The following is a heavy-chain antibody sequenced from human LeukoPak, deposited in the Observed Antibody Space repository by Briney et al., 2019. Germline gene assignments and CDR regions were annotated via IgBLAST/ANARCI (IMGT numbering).Heavy chain of an antibody. Sequence: PSETLSLTCTVSGGSISSHYWSWIRQPAGKGLEWIGRIYASGSTNYNPSLKSRVTMSVDTSKIQFSLNLSSVTAADTAMYYCALSFTLDYFDYWGQGTLVTVSS. CDR2: IYASGST. D-gene: IGHD3-3*02. CDR1: GGSISSHY. V-gene: IGHV4-4*07. J-gene: IGHJ4*02. CDR3: ALSFTLDYFDY.